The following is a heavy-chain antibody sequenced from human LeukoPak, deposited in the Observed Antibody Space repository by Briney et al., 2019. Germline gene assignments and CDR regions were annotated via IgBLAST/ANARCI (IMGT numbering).Heavy chain of an antibody. J-gene: IGHJ3*02. Sequence: SETLSLTCTVSGYSITSGYYWGWIRQPPGKGLEWIGNIYHSGGTFYNPSLKSRVTISVDTSKNQFSLKLSSVTAADTAVYYCARRIGRLRLGELSITRPSRRKDAFDIWGQGTMVTVSS. CDR1: GYSITSGYY. CDR2: IYHSGGT. V-gene: IGHV4-38-2*02. D-gene: IGHD3-16*02. CDR3: ARRIGRLRLGELSITRPSRRKDAFDI.